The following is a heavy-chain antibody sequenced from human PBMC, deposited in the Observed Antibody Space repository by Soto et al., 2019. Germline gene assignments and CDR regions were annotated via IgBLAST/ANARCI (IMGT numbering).Heavy chain of an antibody. Sequence: PGGSLRLSCAASGFTLSTYGMQLVRQARGKGLEWVAVISYDGSNKYYVDSVKGRFTISRDNSKNTLYLHVNRLRAEDTAVYYCAKEAHHCSSTTSYFPAYWGKGT. D-gene: IGHD2-2*01. CDR1: GFTLSTYG. CDR2: ISYDGSNK. CDR3: AKEAHHCSSTTSYFPAY. J-gene: IGHJ4*02. V-gene: IGHV3-30*18.